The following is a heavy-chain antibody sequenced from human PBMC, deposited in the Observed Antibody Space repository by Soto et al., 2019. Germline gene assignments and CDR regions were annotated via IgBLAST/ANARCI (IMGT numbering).Heavy chain of an antibody. CDR2: IIPIFGTA. J-gene: IGHJ5*02. Sequence: QVQLVQSGAEVKKPGSSVKVSCKASGGTFSSYAISWVRQAPGQGLEWMGGIIPIFGTANYAQKFQGRVTITADESTPTAYMELSSLRSEDTAVYYCVLYPNWNLNWFDPWGQGTLVTVSS. D-gene: IGHD1-1*01. CDR1: GGTFSSYA. V-gene: IGHV1-69*01. CDR3: VLYPNWNLNWFDP.